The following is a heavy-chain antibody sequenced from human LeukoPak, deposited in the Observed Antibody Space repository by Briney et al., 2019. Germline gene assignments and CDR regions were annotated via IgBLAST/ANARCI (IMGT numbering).Heavy chain of an antibody. J-gene: IGHJ6*03. V-gene: IGHV1-2*02. CDR2: INPNSGGT. CDR3: ARPRFPYYRLSGPDYYYMDV. Sequence: ASVKVSCKASGYTFTGYYMHWVRQAPGQGLEWMGWINPNSGGTNYAQKFQGRVTMTRDTSISTAYMELSRLRSDDTAVYYCARPRFPYYRLSGPDYYYMDVWGKGTMVTVSS. D-gene: IGHD3-10*01. CDR1: GYTFTGYY.